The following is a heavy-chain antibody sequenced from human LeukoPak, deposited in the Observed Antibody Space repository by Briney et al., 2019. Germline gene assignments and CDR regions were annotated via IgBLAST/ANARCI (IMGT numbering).Heavy chain of an antibody. J-gene: IGHJ4*02. Sequence: SVKVSCKASGGTFSSYAISWVRQAPGQGLEWMGGIIPIFGTANYAQKFQGRVTITADESTSTAYMELSSLRSEDTAVYYCARTPALVTIFDYWGQGTLVTVSS. V-gene: IGHV1-69*13. CDR1: GGTFSSYA. CDR3: ARTPALVTIFDY. CDR2: IIPIFGTA. D-gene: IGHD5-18*01.